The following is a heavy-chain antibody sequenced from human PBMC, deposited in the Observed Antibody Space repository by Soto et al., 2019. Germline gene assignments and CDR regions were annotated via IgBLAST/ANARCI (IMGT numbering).Heavy chain of an antibody. D-gene: IGHD2-21*02. CDR3: ARDLWGYCGADCYPLDV. Sequence: SETLSLTCTVSGGSISIGTDYWVWIRQAPGKGLEWIGNIHYSGSTSYNSSLKSRVTISVDTSKNQFSLKLSSVTAADTAVYYCARDLWGYCGADCYPLDVWGQGTTVTVSS. V-gene: IGHV4-39*07. CDR1: GGSISIGTDY. CDR2: IHYSGST. J-gene: IGHJ6*02.